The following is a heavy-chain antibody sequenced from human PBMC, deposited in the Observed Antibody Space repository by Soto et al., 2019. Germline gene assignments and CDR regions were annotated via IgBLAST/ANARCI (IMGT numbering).Heavy chain of an antibody. CDR2: ISGSGGST. Sequence: LRLSCATSGFTFSIYAMSWVRQAPGKGLEWVSAISGSGGSTYYADSVKGRCTISRDNSKNTLYLQMNSLRAEDTAVYYCAKGASRTQYYDFWSDLDYFDYWGQGTLVTVSS. CDR1: GFTFSIYA. V-gene: IGHV3-23*01. D-gene: IGHD3-3*01. J-gene: IGHJ4*02. CDR3: AKGASRTQYYDFWSDLDYFDY.